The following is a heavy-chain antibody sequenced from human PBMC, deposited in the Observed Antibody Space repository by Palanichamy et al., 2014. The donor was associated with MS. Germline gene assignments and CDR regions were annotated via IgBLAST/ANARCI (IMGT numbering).Heavy chain of an antibody. V-gene: IGHV1-69*01. Sequence: QVQLVQSGAEVKRPGSSVKVSCKASGGTFSSYAISWVRQAPGQGLEWMGGIIPIFGTANYAQKFQGRVTITADESTSTAYMELSSLRSEDTAVYYCARVLNDIVVVTGAYYGMDVWGQGTTVTVSS. CDR3: ARVLNDIVVVTGAYYGMDV. J-gene: IGHJ6*02. D-gene: IGHD2-21*02. CDR1: GGTFSSYA. CDR2: IIPIFGTA.